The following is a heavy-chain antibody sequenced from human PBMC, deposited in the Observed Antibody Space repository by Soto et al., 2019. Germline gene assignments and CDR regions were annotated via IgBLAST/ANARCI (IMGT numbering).Heavy chain of an antibody. J-gene: IGHJ5*02. D-gene: IGHD3-3*01. CDR1: YGSIRSGGCY. CDR3: ARYDFWSGYTSWFGP. V-gene: IGHV4-30-4*01. CDR2: IYYSGST. Sequence: PSEPLSLTCTVSYGSIRSGGCYWILIRQPQGKGLEWIGYIYYSGSTYYNPSLKSRVTISVDTSKNQFSLKLSSVTASDTAVYYFARYDFWSGYTSWFGPWGQGTLVTVYS.